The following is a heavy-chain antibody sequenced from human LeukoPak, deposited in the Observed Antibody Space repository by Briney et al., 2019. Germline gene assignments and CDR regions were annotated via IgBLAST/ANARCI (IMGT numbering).Heavy chain of an antibody. D-gene: IGHD4-17*01. CDR1: GYTFTSYG. CDR2: ISAYNGNT. J-gene: IGHJ4*02. Sequence: GASVKVSCKASGYTFTSYGISWVRQAPGQGLEWMGWISAYNGNTHYAQKLQGRVTMTTDTSTSTAYMELRSLRSDDTAVYYCAAHDYGDYPYYFDYWGQGTLVTVSS. CDR3: AAHDYGDYPYYFDY. V-gene: IGHV1-18*01.